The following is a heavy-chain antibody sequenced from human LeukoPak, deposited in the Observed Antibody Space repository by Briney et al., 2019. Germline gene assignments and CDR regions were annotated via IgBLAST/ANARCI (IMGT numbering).Heavy chain of an antibody. CDR3: ARSGYYEATFDY. CDR1: GGSISSGGYS. J-gene: IGHJ4*02. Sequence: SETLSLTCAVSGGSISSGGYSWSWIRQPPGKGLEWIGYIYHSGSTYYNPPLKSRVTISVDRSKNQFSLKLSSVTAADTAVYYCARSGYYEATFDYWGQGTLVTVSS. V-gene: IGHV4-30-2*01. D-gene: IGHD3-22*01. CDR2: IYHSGST.